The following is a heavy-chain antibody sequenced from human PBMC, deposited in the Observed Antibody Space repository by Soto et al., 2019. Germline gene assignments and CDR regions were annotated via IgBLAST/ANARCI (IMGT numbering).Heavy chain of an antibody. CDR2: ISSSGSTI. CDR3: ARDYSSGWKPRWFDP. Sequence: LRLSCAASGFTFSSYEMNWVRQAPGKGLEWVSYISSSGSTIYYADSVKGRFTISRDNAKNSLYLQMNSLRAEDTAVYYCARDYSSGWKPRWFDPWGQGTLVTVSS. CDR1: GFTFSSYE. V-gene: IGHV3-48*03. J-gene: IGHJ5*02. D-gene: IGHD6-19*01.